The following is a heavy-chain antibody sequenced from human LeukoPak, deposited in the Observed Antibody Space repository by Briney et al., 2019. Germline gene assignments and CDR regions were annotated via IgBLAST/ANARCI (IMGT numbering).Heavy chain of an antibody. V-gene: IGHV2-5*01. Sequence: SGPTLVNPTQTLTLTYTFSGFSLSTSGVGVGWIRQPPGKALEWLALIYWNDDKRYSPSLKSRLTITKDTSKNQVVLTMTNMDPVDTATYYCAHQQLVLVSGWYSSFSGFGYWGQGTLVTVSS. J-gene: IGHJ4*02. CDR1: GFSLSTSGVG. D-gene: IGHD6-13*01. CDR2: IYWNDDK. CDR3: AHQQLVLVSGWYSSFSGFGY.